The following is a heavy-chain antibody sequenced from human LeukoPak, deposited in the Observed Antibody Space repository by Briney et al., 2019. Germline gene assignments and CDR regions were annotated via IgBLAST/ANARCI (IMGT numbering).Heavy chain of an antibody. V-gene: IGHV3-9*01. CDR1: GFTFDDYA. D-gene: IGHD2-2*01. Sequence: GGSLRLSCAASGFTFDDYAMHWVRQAPGKGLEWVSGISWNSGSIGYADSVKGRFTISRDNAKNSLYLQMNSLRAEDTALYYCAKDQGVVPAATPFDYWGQGTLVTVSS. CDR2: ISWNSGSI. J-gene: IGHJ4*02. CDR3: AKDQGVVPAATPFDY.